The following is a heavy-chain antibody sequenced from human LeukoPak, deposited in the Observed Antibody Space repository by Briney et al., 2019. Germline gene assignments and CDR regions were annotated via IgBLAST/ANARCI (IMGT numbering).Heavy chain of an antibody. V-gene: IGHV3-43*02. J-gene: IGHJ4*02. CDR2: ISGDGGST. Sequence: GGSLRLSCAASGFTFDDYAMHWVRQAPGKGLEWLSLISGDGGSTYYADSVKGRFTISRDNSKNSLYLQMNSLRTEDTALYYCAKDWGAYYDSSGFYSGDFDYWGQGTLVTVSS. CDR1: GFTFDDYA. D-gene: IGHD3-22*01. CDR3: AKDWGAYYDSSGFYSGDFDY.